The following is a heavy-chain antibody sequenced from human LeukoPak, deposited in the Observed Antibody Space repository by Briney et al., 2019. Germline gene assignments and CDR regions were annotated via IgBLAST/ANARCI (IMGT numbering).Heavy chain of an antibody. V-gene: IGHV3-48*02. CDR3: ERDPHALDY. CDR1: GFTFSSYS. Sequence: GGSLRLSCAAPGFTFSSYSMNWVRQAPGKGLEWVSYITSRSSPIYYADSVKGRFTISRDNAKNSLYLQMNSLRDEDTAVYYCERDPHALDYWGRGTLVTVSS. J-gene: IGHJ4*02. CDR2: ITSRSSPI.